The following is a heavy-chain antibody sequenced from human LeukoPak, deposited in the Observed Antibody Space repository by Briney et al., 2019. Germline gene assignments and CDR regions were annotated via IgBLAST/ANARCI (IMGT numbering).Heavy chain of an antibody. CDR2: ISASGSNT. CDR1: GFTFSSYA. D-gene: IGHD3-3*01. CDR3: AKGSPRSGYED. Sequence: PGGSLRLSCAASGFTFSSYAMSWVRQAPGKGLEWVSAISASGSNTYYADSVKGRSTISRDNSKNTLYLQMNSLRAEDTAVYYCAKGSPRSGYEDWGQGTLVTVSS. V-gene: IGHV3-23*01. J-gene: IGHJ4*02.